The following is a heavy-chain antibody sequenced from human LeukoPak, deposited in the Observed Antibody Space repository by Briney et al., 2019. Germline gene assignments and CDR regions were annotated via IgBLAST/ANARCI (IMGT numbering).Heavy chain of an antibody. J-gene: IGHJ6*03. CDR2: IYSTGST. D-gene: IGHD1-26*01. CDR1: GGSISSGGYY. Sequence: SETQSLTCTVSGGSISSGGYYWSWIRQPAGKGLEYIGRIYSTGSTNYNPSLRSRVTISVDTSKNHFSLKLSSVTAADTAVYYCAREWWELKGVYYYYYYMDVWGKGTTVTVSS. V-gene: IGHV4-61*02. CDR3: AREWWELKGVYYYYYYMDV.